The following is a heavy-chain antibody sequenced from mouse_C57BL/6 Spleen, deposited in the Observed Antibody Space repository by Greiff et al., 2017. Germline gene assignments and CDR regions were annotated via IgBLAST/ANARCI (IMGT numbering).Heavy chain of an antibody. Sequence: EVQLVESGPGMVKPSQSLSLTCTVTGYSITSGYDWHWIRHFPGNKLEWMGYISYSGSTNYNPSLKSRISITHDTSKNHFFLKLNSVTTEDTATYYCASGGLRGFAYWGQGTLVTVSA. CDR1: GYSITSGYD. CDR3: ASGGLRGFAY. CDR2: ISYSGST. V-gene: IGHV3-1*01. J-gene: IGHJ3*01. D-gene: IGHD2-4*01.